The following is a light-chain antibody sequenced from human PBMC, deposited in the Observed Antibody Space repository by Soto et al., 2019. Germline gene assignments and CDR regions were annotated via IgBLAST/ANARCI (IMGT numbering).Light chain of an antibody. V-gene: IGKV1-39*01. CDR3: QQSYSTPRT. J-gene: IGKJ5*01. Sequence: DIQMTQSPSSLSASIGDRVTITCRASQTIRKSLNWYQQKAETAPKLLIFSASSLQSGVPSRFSASGSGTEFTLTISSLQPEDFATYYCQQSYSTPRTFGQGTRLEIK. CDR1: QTIRKS. CDR2: SAS.